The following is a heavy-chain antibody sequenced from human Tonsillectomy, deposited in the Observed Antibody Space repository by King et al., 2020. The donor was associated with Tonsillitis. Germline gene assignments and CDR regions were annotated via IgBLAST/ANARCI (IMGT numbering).Heavy chain of an antibody. V-gene: IGHV3-74*01. D-gene: IGHD6-13*01. CDR1: GFTFSNYW. J-gene: IGHJ4*02. CDR3: TRSSSWSGSWQYFFNY. Sequence: DVQLVESGGGLVQPGGSLRLSCAASGFTFSNYWMHWVRHAPGKGLVWVSHIDTDGSTTAYADSVKGRFTISRDNAKNTLYLQVNSLRAEDTAVYYCTRSSSWSGSWQYFFNYWGQGTLVTVSS. CDR2: IDTDGSTT.